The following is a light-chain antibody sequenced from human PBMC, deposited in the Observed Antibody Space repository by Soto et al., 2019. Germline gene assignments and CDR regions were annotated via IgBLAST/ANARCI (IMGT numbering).Light chain of an antibody. CDR1: QGISSY. CDR2: AAS. V-gene: IGKV1-16*01. Sequence: DIQMTQSPSSLSASVGDRVTITCRASQGISSYLAWFQQKPGKAPKPLIYAASSLQSGVLSRFSGSGSGTDFTLIISSLQPEDFATYYCQQYNSYPITFGQGTRLEIK. CDR3: QQYNSYPIT. J-gene: IGKJ5*01.